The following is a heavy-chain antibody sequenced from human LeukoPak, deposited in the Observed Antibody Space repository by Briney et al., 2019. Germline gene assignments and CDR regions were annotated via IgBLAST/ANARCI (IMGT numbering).Heavy chain of an antibody. CDR3: TRGGELMNF. Sequence: SETLSLTCTVSGYSISSGYYWGWIRLPPGKGLEWIGSIYHSGSTYYNPSLKSRVTISVDTSKNQFSLKLSSVTAADTAVYYCTRGGELMNFWGQGTLVTVSS. CDR2: IYHSGST. V-gene: IGHV4-38-2*02. J-gene: IGHJ4*02. CDR1: GYSISSGYY. D-gene: IGHD1-26*01.